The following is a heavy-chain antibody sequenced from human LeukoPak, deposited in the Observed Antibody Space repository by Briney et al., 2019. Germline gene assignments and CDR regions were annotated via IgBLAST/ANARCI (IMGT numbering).Heavy chain of an antibody. CDR2: ISGSGGTT. CDR1: GFTFSKYA. D-gene: IGHD4-23*01. J-gene: IGHJ4*02. Sequence: GGSLGLSCAASGFTFSKYAMSWVRQAPGKGLECVSAISGSGGTTFYADSVKGRFTISRDNSKNTLYLQMNSLRAEDTAVYYCAKALNGGKDYWGQGTLVTVSS. CDR3: AKALNGGKDY. V-gene: IGHV3-23*01.